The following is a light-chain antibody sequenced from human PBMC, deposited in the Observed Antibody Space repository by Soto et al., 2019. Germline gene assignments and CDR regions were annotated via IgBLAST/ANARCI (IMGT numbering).Light chain of an antibody. CDR3: KSYAGSNTYV. CDR2: EVV. CDR1: KSDIGVYDF. V-gene: IGLV2-8*01. Sequence: QSALTQPHSASGSPGQSVTISCTGTKSDIGVYDFVSWYQHHPGKAPRLIIYEVVQRPSGVPDRFSGSKSGNTASLTVSGLQAADEADYFCKSYAGSNTYVFGSGTKGTVL. J-gene: IGLJ1*01.